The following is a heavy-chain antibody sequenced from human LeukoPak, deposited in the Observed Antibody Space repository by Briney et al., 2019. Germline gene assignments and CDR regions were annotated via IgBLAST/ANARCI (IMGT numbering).Heavy chain of an antibody. Sequence: PGGSLRLSCAASGFTFSSYAMSWVRQAPGKGLEWVSAISGSGGSTYYADSVKGRFTISRDNSKNTLYLQMNSLSAEDTAIYYCAKDPPGYSSSWYGAFDIWGQGTMVTVSS. CDR1: GFTFSSYA. V-gene: IGHV3-23*01. CDR2: ISGSGGST. CDR3: AKDPPGYSSSWYGAFDI. D-gene: IGHD6-13*01. J-gene: IGHJ3*02.